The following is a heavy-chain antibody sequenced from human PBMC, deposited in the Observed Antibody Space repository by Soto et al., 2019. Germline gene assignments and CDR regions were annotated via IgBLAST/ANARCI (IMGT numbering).Heavy chain of an antibody. CDR3: ARGRNYYGSGRLGYYYYMDV. J-gene: IGHJ6*03. V-gene: IGHV4-34*01. CDR2: INHSGST. D-gene: IGHD3-10*01. Sequence: SETLSLTCAVYGGSFSGYYGSWIRQPPGKGLEWIGEINHSGSTNYNPSLKSRVTISVDTSKNQFSLKLSSVTAADTAVYYCARGRNYYGSGRLGYYYYMDVWGKGTTVTVS. CDR1: GGSFSGYY.